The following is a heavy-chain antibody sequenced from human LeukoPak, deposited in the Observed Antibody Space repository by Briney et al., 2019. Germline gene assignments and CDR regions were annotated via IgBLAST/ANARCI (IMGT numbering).Heavy chain of an antibody. Sequence: ASVKVSCKASGYTFTSYDINWVRQATGQGLEWMGWMNPNSGNTGYAQKLQGRVTITRNPSISTAYMERSSLRSEDTAVYYCARRSYGYYYYYYMDVGGKGTTVTVSS. CDR1: GYTFTSYD. V-gene: IGHV1-8*03. CDR2: MNPNSGNT. D-gene: IGHD5-18*01. J-gene: IGHJ6*03. CDR3: ARRSYGYYYYYYMDV.